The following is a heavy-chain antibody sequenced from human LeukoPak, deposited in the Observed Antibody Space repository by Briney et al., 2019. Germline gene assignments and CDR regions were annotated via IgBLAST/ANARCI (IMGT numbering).Heavy chain of an antibody. V-gene: IGHV1-46*01. CDR1: GYTFTSYC. J-gene: IGHJ4*02. Sequence: ASVKVSCKASGYTFTSYCMHWVRQAPGQGLEWMGIINPSGGSTSYAQKFQGRVTMTRDTSTSTVYMELSSLRSEDTAVYYCARDRVDTAMVTWFDYWGQGTLVTVSS. CDR2: INPSGGST. D-gene: IGHD5-18*01. CDR3: ARDRVDTAMVTWFDY.